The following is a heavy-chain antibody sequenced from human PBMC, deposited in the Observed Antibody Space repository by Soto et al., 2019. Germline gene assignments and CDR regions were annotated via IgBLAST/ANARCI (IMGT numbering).Heavy chain of an antibody. CDR3: ARIRSSGYLDYYYYGMDV. V-gene: IGHV1-69*13. CDR2: IIPIFGTA. Sequence: GASVKVSCKASGGTFSSYGISWVRQAPGQGLEWMGGIIPIFGTANYAQKFQGRVTITADESTSTAYMELSSLRSEDTAVYYCARIRSSGYLDYYYYGMDVWGQGTTVIVSS. CDR1: GGTFSSYG. J-gene: IGHJ6*02. D-gene: IGHD3-22*01.